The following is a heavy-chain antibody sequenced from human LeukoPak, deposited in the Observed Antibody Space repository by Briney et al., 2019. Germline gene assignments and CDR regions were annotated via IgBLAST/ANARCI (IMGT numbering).Heavy chain of an antibody. V-gene: IGHV1-69*02. D-gene: IGHD2-2*01. CDR3: ARALVPAASVDY. CDR2: IIPILGIA. CDR1: GYTFTGYY. J-gene: IGHJ4*02. Sequence: SVKVSCKASGYTFTGYYMHWVRQAPGQGLEWMGRIIPILGIANYAQKFQGRVTITADKSTSTAYMELSSLRSEDTAVYYCARALVPAASVDYRGQGTLVTVSS.